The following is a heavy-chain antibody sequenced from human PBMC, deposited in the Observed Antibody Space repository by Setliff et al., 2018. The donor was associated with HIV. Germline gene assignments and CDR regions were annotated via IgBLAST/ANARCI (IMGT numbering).Heavy chain of an antibody. CDR2: IYPGDSDT. J-gene: IGHJ5*02. CDR3: ARQGGYCSSTSCENWFDP. D-gene: IGHD2-2*01. CDR1: GYSFTDFW. V-gene: IGHV5-51*01. Sequence: GESLKISCKGSGYSFTDFWIGWVRQMPGKGLEWMGIIYPGDSDTKYSPSFQGQVTISVDRSISTAYLQWSSLKASDTAMYYCARQGGYCSSTSCENWFDPWGQGTLVTVSS.